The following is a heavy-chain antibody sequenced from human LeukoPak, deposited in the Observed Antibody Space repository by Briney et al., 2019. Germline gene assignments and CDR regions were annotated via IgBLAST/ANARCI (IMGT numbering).Heavy chain of an antibody. J-gene: IGHJ4*02. D-gene: IGHD1-26*01. Sequence: ASVKVSCKASGYTFTSYDINRVRQATGQGLEWMGWMNPNSGNTGYAQKFQGRVTMTRDTSISTAYMELSSLRSEDTAVYYCARGRFRWELEIRDFDYWGQGTLVTVSS. CDR1: GYTFTSYD. V-gene: IGHV1-8*01. CDR2: MNPNSGNT. CDR3: ARGRFRWELEIRDFDY.